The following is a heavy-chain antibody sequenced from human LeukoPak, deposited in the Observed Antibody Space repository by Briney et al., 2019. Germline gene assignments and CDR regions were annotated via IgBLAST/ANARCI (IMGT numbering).Heavy chain of an antibody. CDR3: TTLNYVWGTYPPDH. J-gene: IGHJ4*02. V-gene: IGHV3-73*01. CDR2: TRNKAHNYAT. Sequence: GGSLKLSCAASGFNFSGSAIHWVRQASGKGLEWVGRTRNKAHNYATAYAESVQGRFSISRDESKTTAYLQMNSLKTEDTAVYYCTTLNYVWGTYPPDHWGQGTLVTVSS. CDR1: GFNFSGSA. D-gene: IGHD3-16*02.